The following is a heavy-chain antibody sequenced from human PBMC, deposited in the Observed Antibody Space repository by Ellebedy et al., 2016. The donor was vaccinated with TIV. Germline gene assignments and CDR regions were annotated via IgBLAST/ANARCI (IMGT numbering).Heavy chain of an antibody. CDR2: ITTNNGDT. V-gene: IGHV1-18*01. J-gene: IGHJ5*02. CDR1: GDTFSNYA. Sequence: ASVKVSXKASGDTFSNYAISWVRHAPGQGLEWMGWITTNNGDTNYAQAFQGRVTMTTDTSTSTAYMELRSLRSDDTAVYYCARVANSHNGFDPWGQGSLVTVSS. CDR3: ARVANSHNGFDP. D-gene: IGHD4/OR15-4a*01.